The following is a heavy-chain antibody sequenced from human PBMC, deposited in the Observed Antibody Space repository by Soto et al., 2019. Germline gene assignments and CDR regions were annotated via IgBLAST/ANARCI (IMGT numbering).Heavy chain of an antibody. V-gene: IGHV3-9*01. CDR1: GFTFDDYA. J-gene: IGHJ4*02. Sequence: GGSLRLSCAASGFTFDDYAMHWVRQAPGKGLEWVSGISWNSGSIGYADSVKGRFTISRDNAKNSLYLQMNSLRAEDTALYYCAKHKGDMVRGVNFDYWGQGTLVTVSS. CDR3: AKHKGDMVRGVNFDY. D-gene: IGHD3-10*01. CDR2: ISWNSGSI.